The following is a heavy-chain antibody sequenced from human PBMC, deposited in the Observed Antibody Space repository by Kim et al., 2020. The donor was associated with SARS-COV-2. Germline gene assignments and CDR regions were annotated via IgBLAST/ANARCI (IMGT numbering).Heavy chain of an antibody. CDR2: VHNTGSS. J-gene: IGHJ4*02. V-gene: IGHV4-39*02. CDR3: ARVGHVASYSFFDH. D-gene: IGHD1-26*01. CDR1: GGSVSSSDFY. Sequence: SETLSLTCNVSGGSVSSSDFYWGWIRQSPGKGLEWIAHVHNTGSSFYNASLKSRISVSVDTFKNHLSLKLHAVTAADTAVYFCARVGHVASYSFFDHWGQGLLVAVSS.